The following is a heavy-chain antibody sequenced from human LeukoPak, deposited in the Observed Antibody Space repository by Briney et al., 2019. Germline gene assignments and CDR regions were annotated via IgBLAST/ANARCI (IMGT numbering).Heavy chain of an antibody. CDR1: GFTFSSYA. J-gene: IGHJ4*02. CDR2: ISGSGDST. V-gene: IGHV3-23*01. Sequence: GGSLRLSCAASGFTFSSYAMNWVRQAPGKGLEWVSDISGSGDSTYYADSVKGRFTISRDSYKKTLYLHMNNLRAEDTAIYYCAKAAVNYGDSFYFDYWGQGTPVTVSS. CDR3: AKAAVNYGDSFYFDY. D-gene: IGHD4-17*01.